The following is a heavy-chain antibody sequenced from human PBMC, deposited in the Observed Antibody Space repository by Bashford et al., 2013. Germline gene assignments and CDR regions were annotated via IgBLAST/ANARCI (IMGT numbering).Heavy chain of an antibody. D-gene: IGHD3-3*01. CDR3: ARLDSYNDVSIGFFFYFDY. CDR1: GYSFTSKW. CDR2: IHPGDSET. Sequence: GESLKISCKGSGYSFTSKWIGWVRQMPGKGLEWMGLIHPGDSETTYSPSFQGQVTISVDRSINTAYVQWNSLKASDTAMYYCARLDSYNDVSIGFFFYFDYWGQGTLVTVSS. V-gene: IGHV5-51*01. J-gene: IGHJ4*02.